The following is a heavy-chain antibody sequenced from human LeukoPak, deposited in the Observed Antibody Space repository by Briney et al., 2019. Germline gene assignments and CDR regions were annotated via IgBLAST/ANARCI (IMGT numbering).Heavy chain of an antibody. D-gene: IGHD4-17*01. CDR1: GLTVSSNY. J-gene: IGHJ3*02. CDR2: LNSNGDP. Sequence: WGSLRLSCAASGLTVSSNYMNWVRQAPGKGLEWVSVLNSNGDPYYAVSAKGRFTISRDTSKNTLYLQMNSLRDEDTAVYYCARDPTTDGKKRRGAFDIWGQGTLVTVS. V-gene: IGHV3-66*01. CDR3: ARDPTTDGKKRRGAFDI.